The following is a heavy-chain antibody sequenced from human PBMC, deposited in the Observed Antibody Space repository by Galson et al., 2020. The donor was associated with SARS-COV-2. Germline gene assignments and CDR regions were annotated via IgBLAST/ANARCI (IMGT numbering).Heavy chain of an antibody. CDR3: ATSREGYYYDSSGAFDY. CDR2: ISYDGSNK. J-gene: IGHJ4*02. Sequence: SLRLSCAASGFTFSSYAMHWVRQAPGKGLEWVAVISYDGSNKYYADSVKGRFTISRDNSKNTLYLQMNSLRAEDTAVYYCATSREGYYYDSSGAFDYWGQGTLVTVSS. CDR1: GFTFSSYA. V-gene: IGHV3-30-3*01. D-gene: IGHD3-22*01.